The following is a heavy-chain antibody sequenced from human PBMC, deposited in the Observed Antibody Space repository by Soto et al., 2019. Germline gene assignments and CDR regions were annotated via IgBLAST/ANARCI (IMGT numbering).Heavy chain of an antibody. CDR3: ASGYCGGDCYSPPFDY. Sequence: QVQLQESGPGLVKPSQTLSLTCTVSGGSISSGGYYWSWIRQHPGKGLEWIGYIYYSGSTYYNPSLKSRVTITVDTSKNQFSLKLSSVTAADTAVYYCASGYCGGDCYSPPFDYWGQGTLVTVSS. D-gene: IGHD2-21*02. CDR2: IYYSGST. CDR1: GGSISSGGYY. J-gene: IGHJ4*02. V-gene: IGHV4-31*03.